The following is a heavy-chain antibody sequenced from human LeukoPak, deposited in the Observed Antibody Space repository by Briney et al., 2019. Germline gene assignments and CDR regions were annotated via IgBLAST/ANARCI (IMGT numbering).Heavy chain of an antibody. V-gene: IGHV3-21*01. CDR2: ISSSSSYI. J-gene: IGHJ4*02. CDR1: GFTFSSYS. D-gene: IGHD3-22*01. CDR3: ARCPHRYYDSSGYSNRFDY. Sequence: GGSLRLSCAASGFTFSSYSMNWVRQAPGKGLEWVSSISSSSSYIYYADSVKGRFTISRDNAKNSLYLQMNSLRAEDTAVYYCARCPHRYYDSSGYSNRFDYWGQGTLVTVSS.